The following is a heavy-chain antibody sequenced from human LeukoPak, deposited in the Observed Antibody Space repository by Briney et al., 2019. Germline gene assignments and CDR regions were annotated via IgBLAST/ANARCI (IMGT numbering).Heavy chain of an antibody. D-gene: IGHD4-17*01. Sequence: APVKVSCKASGYTFTSYAMHWVRQAPGQRLEWMGWINAGNGNTKYSQKFQGRVTITRDTSASTAYMELSSLRSEDTAVYYCAGGDYVGYYYGMDVWGQGTTVTVSS. CDR2: INAGNGNT. CDR1: GYTFTSYA. J-gene: IGHJ6*02. V-gene: IGHV1-3*01. CDR3: AGGDYVGYYYGMDV.